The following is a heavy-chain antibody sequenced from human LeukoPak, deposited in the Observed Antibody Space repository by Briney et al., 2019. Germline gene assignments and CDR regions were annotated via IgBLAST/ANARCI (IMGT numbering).Heavy chain of an antibody. Sequence: SETLSLTCTVSGGSISSSSYYWGWIRQPPGKGLEWIGSIYYSGSTYYNPSLKSRVTISVDTSKNQFSLKLSSVTAADTAVYYCARLVRPEVGSSSSSGDFDYWGQGTLVTVSS. J-gene: IGHJ4*02. CDR1: GGSISSSSYY. CDR2: IYYSGST. V-gene: IGHV4-39*01. D-gene: IGHD6-6*01. CDR3: ARLVRPEVGSSSSSGDFDY.